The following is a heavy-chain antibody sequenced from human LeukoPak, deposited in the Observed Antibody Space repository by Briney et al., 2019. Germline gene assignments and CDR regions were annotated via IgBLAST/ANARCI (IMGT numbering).Heavy chain of an antibody. Sequence: PGRSLRLSCAASGFTFDDYAMHWVRQAPGKGLEWVSGISWNSGSIGYADSVKGRFTISRDNAKKSLYLQMNGLRAEDTAVFYCARDDSGSYPNYFENWGQGTLVTVSS. J-gene: IGHJ4*02. V-gene: IGHV3-9*01. CDR1: GFTFDDYA. CDR2: ISWNSGSI. D-gene: IGHD1-26*01. CDR3: ARDDSGSYPNYFEN.